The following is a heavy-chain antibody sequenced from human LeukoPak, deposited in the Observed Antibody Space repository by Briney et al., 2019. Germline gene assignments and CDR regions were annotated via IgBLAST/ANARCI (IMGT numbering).Heavy chain of an antibody. D-gene: IGHD3-10*01. Sequence: SLRLSCAADAFTVSDYYMRWIRQAPGKWMGWVSYINSSSSYTNYADSVKGRFTISRDNAKNSLYQQMNSLRAEDTAVYYCASFITMVRGVMNWGQGTLVTVSS. J-gene: IGHJ4*02. CDR3: ASFITMVRGVMN. V-gene: IGHV3-11*06. CDR2: INSSSSYT. CDR1: AFTVSDYY.